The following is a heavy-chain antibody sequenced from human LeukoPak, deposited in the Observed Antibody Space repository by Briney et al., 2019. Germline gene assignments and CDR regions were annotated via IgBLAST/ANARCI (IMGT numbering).Heavy chain of an antibody. V-gene: IGHV3-48*03. CDR3: ARDLSGVAGYTYGRGIDY. CDR2: ISSSGSTI. D-gene: IGHD5-18*01. J-gene: IGHJ4*02. CDR1: GFTFSSYE. Sequence: GGSLRLSCAASGFTFSSYEMNWVRQAPGKGLEWVSYISSSGSTIYYADSVKGRFTISRDNAKTSLYLQMNSLRAEDTAVYYCARDLSGVAGYTYGRGIDYWGQGTLVTVSS.